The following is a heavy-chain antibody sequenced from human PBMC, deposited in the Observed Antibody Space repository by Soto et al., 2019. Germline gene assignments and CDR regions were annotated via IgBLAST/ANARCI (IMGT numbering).Heavy chain of an antibody. J-gene: IGHJ5*02. D-gene: IGHD3-3*01. CDR1: GGSISSSNYY. V-gene: IGHV4-39*01. Sequence: PSETLSLTCTVSGGSISSSNYYWAWIRQSPGKGLEWIGSVYYNGFTYYNPSLKSRVTISVDTSKNQFSLKLTSVTAADTAVYYCARMGDFWSGPGELDPWGQGTLVTVPQ. CDR2: VYYNGFT. CDR3: ARMGDFWSGPGELDP.